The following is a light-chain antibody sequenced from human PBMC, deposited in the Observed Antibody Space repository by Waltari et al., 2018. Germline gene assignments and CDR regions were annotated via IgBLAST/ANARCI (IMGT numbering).Light chain of an antibody. CDR1: STDVGNYNF. CDR3: CSYAGSYTFV. CDR2: DVV. Sequence: QSALTQPRSVSRSPGQSVTISCSGTSTDVGNYNFVSWYQQHPGNAPKLLIYDVVKRPPGVPDRFSGSKSGNTASLTISGLQTEDEADYYCCSYAGSYTFVFGGGTQLTVL. V-gene: IGLV2-11*01. J-gene: IGLJ7*01.